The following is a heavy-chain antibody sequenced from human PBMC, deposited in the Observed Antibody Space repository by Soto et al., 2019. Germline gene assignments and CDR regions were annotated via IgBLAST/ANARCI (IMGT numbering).Heavy chain of an antibody. D-gene: IGHD3-3*01. CDR3: AKEPPPLRFLEWLLYFDY. CDR1: GFTFSSYA. CDR2: ISGSGGST. V-gene: IGHV3-23*01. Sequence: GGSLRLSCAASGFTFSSYAMSWVRQAPGKGLEWVSAISGSGGSTYYADSVKGRFTISRDNSKNTLYLQMNSLRAEDTAVYYCAKEPPPLRFLEWLLYFDYWGQGTLVTVSS. J-gene: IGHJ4*02.